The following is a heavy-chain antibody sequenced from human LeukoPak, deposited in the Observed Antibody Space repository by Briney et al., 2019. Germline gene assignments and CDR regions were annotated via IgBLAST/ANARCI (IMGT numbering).Heavy chain of an antibody. CDR1: GFTFGTSA. Sequence: GGSLRLSCAASGFTFGTSAMQWVRQAPGKGLEWVAFIRFDGSIKDYGDSVKGRFTISRDNSRNTVYLQMNSLRFEDTAVYYCASGVIADNHWGQGTLVTVSS. CDR2: IRFDGSIK. V-gene: IGHV3-30*02. J-gene: IGHJ4*02. CDR3: ASGVIADNH. D-gene: IGHD2-21*01.